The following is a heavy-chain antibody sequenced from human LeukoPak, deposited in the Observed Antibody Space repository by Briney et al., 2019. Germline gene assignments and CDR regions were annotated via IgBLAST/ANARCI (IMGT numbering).Heavy chain of an antibody. J-gene: IGHJ3*02. CDR3: ARDLSAIRDGYNDAFDI. V-gene: IGHV3-11*01. Sequence: LSLTCTVSGGSISSYYWSWIRQAPGKGLEWVSYISSSGSTIYYADSVKGRFTISRDNAKNSLYLQMNSLRAEDTAVYYCARDLSAIRDGYNDAFDIWGQGTMVTVSS. D-gene: IGHD5-24*01. CDR2: ISSSGSTI. CDR1: GGSISSYY.